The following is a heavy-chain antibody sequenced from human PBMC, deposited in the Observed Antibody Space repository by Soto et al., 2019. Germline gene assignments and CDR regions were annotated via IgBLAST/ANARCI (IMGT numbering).Heavy chain of an antibody. V-gene: IGHV4-31*03. J-gene: IGHJ4*02. D-gene: IGHD5-18*01. Sequence: TLSLTCTVSGGSISSCGYYWSWIRQHPGKGLEWIGYIYYSGSTYYNPSLKSRVTISVDTSKNQFSLKLSSVTAADTAVYYCARDPLTAMAPYFDYWGQGTLVTVSS. CDR3: ARDPLTAMAPYFDY. CDR1: GGSISSCGYY. CDR2: IYYSGST.